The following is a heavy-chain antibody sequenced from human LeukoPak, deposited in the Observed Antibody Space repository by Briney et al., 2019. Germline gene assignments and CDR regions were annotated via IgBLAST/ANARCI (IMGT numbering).Heavy chain of an antibody. CDR3: ARDWFSDSSGYYPSPGFDY. D-gene: IGHD3-22*01. Sequence: GASVKVSCKASGYTFTGYYMHWVRQAPGQGLEWMGIINPSGGSTSYAQKFQGRVTMTRDTSTSTVYMELSSLRSEDTAVYSCARDWFSDSSGYYPSPGFDYWGQGTLVTVSS. J-gene: IGHJ4*02. CDR1: GYTFTGYY. V-gene: IGHV1-46*01. CDR2: INPSGGST.